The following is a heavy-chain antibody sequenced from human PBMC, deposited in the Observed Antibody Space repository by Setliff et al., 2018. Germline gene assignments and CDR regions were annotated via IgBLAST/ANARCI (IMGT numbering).Heavy chain of an antibody. D-gene: IGHD3-3*01. J-gene: IGHJ5*02. V-gene: IGHV3-7*01. Sequence: GGSLRLSCEASGFTFRTYEMIWVRQTPGKGLEWLASINPHASEKYYVDSVKGRFTISRDNAKNSLYLQMNSLRAEDTAVYYCTRDVYDFRTGEAGPWGQGARVTVSS. CDR1: GFTFRTYE. CDR3: TRDVYDFRTGEAGP. CDR2: INPHASEK.